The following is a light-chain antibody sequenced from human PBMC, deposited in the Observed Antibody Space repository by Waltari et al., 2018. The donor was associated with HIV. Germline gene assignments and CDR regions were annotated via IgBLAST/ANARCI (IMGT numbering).Light chain of an antibody. J-gene: IGLJ2*01. CDR2: GDS. Sequence: QSVLAQPPSASGPPGQRVTISCSGSRSNIGTNSVTCYQHFPGTAPKLLIYGDSLRPSGVPARFSGSKFGTSASLVITGLQPGDEADYYCSTWDDRLNGPVVFGGGTRLTVL. CDR3: STWDDRLNGPVV. V-gene: IGLV1-44*01. CDR1: RSNIGTNS.